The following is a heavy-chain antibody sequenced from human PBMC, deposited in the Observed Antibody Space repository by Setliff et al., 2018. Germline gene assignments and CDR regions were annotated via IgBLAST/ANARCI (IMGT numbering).Heavy chain of an antibody. J-gene: IGHJ3*02. CDR2: ISAYNGNT. V-gene: IGHV1-18*01. D-gene: IGHD6-13*01. CDR3: ARAPAYSSTPGSYAFDI. CDR1: GYPFTSYG. Sequence: ASVKVSCKASGYPFTSYGISWVRQAPGQGLEWMGWISAYNGNTNYAQKLQGRVTMTTDTSTSTAYMELRSLRSDDTAVYYCARAPAYSSTPGSYAFDIWGQGTMVTVSS.